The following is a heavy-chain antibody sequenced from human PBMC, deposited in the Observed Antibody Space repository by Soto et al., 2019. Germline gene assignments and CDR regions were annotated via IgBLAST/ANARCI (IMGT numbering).Heavy chain of an antibody. Sequence: PGGSLRLSCAASGFTFYTYGMHWVRQVPGKGLQWVAIFWYDGSNKYYAESVKGRFTISRDNSKNTLYLQMNSLRAEDTAVYYCARDGTFGAKGGSLDIWGQGTMVTVSS. CDR1: GFTFYTYG. D-gene: IGHD3-16*01. CDR3: ARDGTFGAKGGSLDI. V-gene: IGHV3-33*01. CDR2: FWYDGSNK. J-gene: IGHJ3*02.